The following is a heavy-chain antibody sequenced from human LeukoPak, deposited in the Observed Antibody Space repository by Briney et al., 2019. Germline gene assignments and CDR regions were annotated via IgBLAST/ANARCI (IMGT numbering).Heavy chain of an antibody. CDR3: AREAVTRNYFDY. D-gene: IGHD4-17*01. Sequence: GGSLRLSCAASGFTVSSNYMKWVRQAPGKGLEWVSVIYSGGSTYYADSVKGRFTISRDNSKNTLFLQMNSLRAEDTAVYYCAREAVTRNYFDYWGQGTLVTVSS. J-gene: IGHJ4*02. CDR2: IYSGGST. CDR1: GFTVSSNY. V-gene: IGHV3-53*01.